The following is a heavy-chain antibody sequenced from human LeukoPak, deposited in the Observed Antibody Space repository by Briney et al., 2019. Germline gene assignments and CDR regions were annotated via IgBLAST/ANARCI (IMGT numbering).Heavy chain of an antibody. CDR3: ARARGFDW. Sequence: PTGGSLRLSCGASGFTFSTYTMNWVRQAPGXGLEWVSSISSTSSTIYYADSVKGGFTISRDNAKNSLFLQMNSLRDEDTAVYYCARARGFDWWGQGTLVTVSS. CDR1: GFTFSTYT. V-gene: IGHV3-48*02. CDR2: ISSTSSTI. J-gene: IGHJ4*02.